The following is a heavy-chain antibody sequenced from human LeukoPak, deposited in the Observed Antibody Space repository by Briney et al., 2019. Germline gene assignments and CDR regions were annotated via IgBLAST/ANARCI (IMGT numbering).Heavy chain of an antibody. CDR2: IYYSGST. V-gene: IGHV4-30-4*01. CDR1: GGSISSGDYY. Sequence: PSETLSLTCIVSGGSISSGDYYWSWIRQPPGKGLEWIGYIYYSGSTYYNPSLKSRVTISVDTSKNQFSLKLSSVTAADTAVYYCARHRPTGGSYRLSGFDYWGQGTLVTVSS. J-gene: IGHJ4*02. D-gene: IGHD1-26*01. CDR3: ARHRPTGGSYRLSGFDY.